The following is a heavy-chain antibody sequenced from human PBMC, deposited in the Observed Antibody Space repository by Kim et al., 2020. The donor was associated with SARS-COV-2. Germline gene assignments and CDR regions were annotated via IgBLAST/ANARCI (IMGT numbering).Heavy chain of an antibody. D-gene: IGHD6-13*01. CDR1: GFTLSSYG. V-gene: IGHV3-30*18. CDR2: ISYDGSNK. Sequence: GGSLRLSCAASGFTLSSYGMHWVRQAPGKGLEWVAVISYDGSNKYYADSVKGRFTISRDNSKNTLYLQMNSLRAEDTAVYYCAKDEPKYSSSYLWDYWGQGTLVTVSS. J-gene: IGHJ4*02. CDR3: AKDEPKYSSSYLWDY.